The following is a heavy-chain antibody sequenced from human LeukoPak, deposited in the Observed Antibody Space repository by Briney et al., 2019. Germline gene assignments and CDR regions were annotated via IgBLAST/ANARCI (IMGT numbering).Heavy chain of an antibody. Sequence: GGSLRLSCAASGFTFSIYTMNWVRQAPGKGLEWVSSISSSSSYIYYADSVKGRFTISRDNAKNSLYLQMNSLRAEDTAVYYCARAGQWIQLWSRSIDYWGQGTLVTVSS. CDR2: ISSSSSYI. J-gene: IGHJ4*02. CDR1: GFTFSIYT. D-gene: IGHD5-18*01. V-gene: IGHV3-21*01. CDR3: ARAGQWIQLWSRSIDY.